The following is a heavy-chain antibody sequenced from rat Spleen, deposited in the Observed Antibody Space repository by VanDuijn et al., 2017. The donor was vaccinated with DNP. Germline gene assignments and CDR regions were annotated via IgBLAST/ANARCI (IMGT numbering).Heavy chain of an antibody. CDR2: ISYDGGRT. J-gene: IGHJ3*01. CDR3: ATSSYYGYDYGFAY. V-gene: IGHV5-20*01. CDR1: GFTFSDYY. D-gene: IGHD1-7*01. Sequence: EVRLVESGGGLVQPGRSLKLSCAASGFTFSDYYMAWVRQAPTKGLEWVAAISYDGGRTYYRDSVKGRFSISRDYAKSSLYLQMDSLRSEDTATYYCATSSYYGYDYGFAYWGQGTLVTVSS.